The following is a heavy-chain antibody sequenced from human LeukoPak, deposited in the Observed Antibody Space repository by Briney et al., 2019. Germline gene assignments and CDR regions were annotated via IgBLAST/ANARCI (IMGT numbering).Heavy chain of an antibody. J-gene: IGHJ6*03. CDR1: GYSFTSYW. Sequence: GESLKISCKGSGYSFTSYWIGWVRQMPGKGLEWMGIIYPGDSDTRYSPSFQGQVTISADKSISTAYLQWSSLKASDTAMYYCARNKCSSTSCYGRIYYYYMDVWGEGTTVTVSS. V-gene: IGHV5-51*01. D-gene: IGHD2-2*01. CDR2: IYPGDSDT. CDR3: ARNKCSSTSCYGRIYYYYMDV.